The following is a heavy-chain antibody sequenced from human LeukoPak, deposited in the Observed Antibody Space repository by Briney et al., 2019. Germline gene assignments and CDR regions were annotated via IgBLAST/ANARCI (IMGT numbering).Heavy chain of an antibody. D-gene: IGHD4-17*01. Sequence: ASVKVSCKASGGTFSSYAISWVRQAPGQGLEWMGGIIPIFGTANYAQKFQGRVTITADESTSTAYMELSSLRSEDTAVYYCASHMTTVTLAAFDIWDQGTMVTVSS. CDR3: ASHMTTVTLAAFDI. J-gene: IGHJ3*02. CDR1: GGTFSSYA. CDR2: IIPIFGTA. V-gene: IGHV1-69*13.